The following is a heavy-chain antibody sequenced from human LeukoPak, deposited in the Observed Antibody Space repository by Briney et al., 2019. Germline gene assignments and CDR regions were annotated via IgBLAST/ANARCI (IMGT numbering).Heavy chain of an antibody. D-gene: IGHD3-10*01. CDR1: GFTFSSYG. V-gene: IGHV3-33*01. Sequence: PGRSLRLSCAASGFTFSSYGMHWVRQAPGKGLEWVAVIWYDGSNKYYADSVKGRFTISRDNSKNTLYLQMNSLRAEDTAVYYCARDPSITMVRGVIGRFDYWGQGTLVTVSS. CDR2: IWYDGSNK. J-gene: IGHJ4*02. CDR3: ARDPSITMVRGVIGRFDY.